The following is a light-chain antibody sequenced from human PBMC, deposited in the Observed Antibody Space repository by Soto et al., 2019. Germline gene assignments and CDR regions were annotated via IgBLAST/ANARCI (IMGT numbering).Light chain of an antibody. Sequence: DIQMTQSPSTLSASVGDRVTITCRASQSINNWLAWYQQKPGKAPKLLIYEASSLLSGVPSRFSGSGSGTEFTLTISSLQPDDFADDYCQQYDSDSSTFGQGTKLDI. V-gene: IGKV1-5*03. CDR2: EAS. J-gene: IGKJ2*01. CDR3: QQYDSDSST. CDR1: QSINNW.